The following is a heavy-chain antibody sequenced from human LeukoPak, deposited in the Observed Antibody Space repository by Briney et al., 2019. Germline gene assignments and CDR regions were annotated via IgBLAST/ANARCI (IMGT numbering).Heavy chain of an antibody. J-gene: IGHJ5*02. CDR1: GGSISSYY. CDR3: AGTIFGVVSNNWFDP. V-gene: IGHV4-59*01. D-gene: IGHD3-3*01. CDR2: IYYSGST. Sequence: SETLSLTCTVSGGSISSYYWSWIRQPPGKGLEWIGYIYYSGSTNYNPSLKSRVTISVDTSKNQFSLKLSSVTAADTAVYYCAGTIFGVVSNNWFDPWGPGTLVTVSS.